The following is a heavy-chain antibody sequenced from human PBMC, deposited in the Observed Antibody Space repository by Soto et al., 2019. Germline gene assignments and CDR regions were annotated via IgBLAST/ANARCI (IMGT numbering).Heavy chain of an antibody. D-gene: IGHD6-13*01. CDR1: GYTFTSYG. J-gene: IGHJ5*02. Sequence: ASVQVSCRASGYTFTSYGISWVRQAPGQGLEWMGGISAYNGNTNYAQTLQGRVTMTTDTSTSTAYMELRSLRSDDTAVYYCARDSPPPIAFWFDPWGQGTLVTVSS. V-gene: IGHV1-18*01. CDR3: ARDSPPPIAFWFDP. CDR2: ISAYNGNT.